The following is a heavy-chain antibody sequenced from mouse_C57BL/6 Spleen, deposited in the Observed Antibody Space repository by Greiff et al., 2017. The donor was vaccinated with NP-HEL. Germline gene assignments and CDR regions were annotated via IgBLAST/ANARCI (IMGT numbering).Heavy chain of an antibody. J-gene: IGHJ2*01. CDR2: LNPGSGGT. Sequence: QVQLQQSGAELVRPGTSVTVSCKASGYAFTNYLIEWVKQRPGQGLEWIGVLNPGSGGTNYNEKFKGKATLTEDKSSSTAYMQLSSLTSEDSAVYFCARSSPTTVDYWGQGTTLTVSS. D-gene: IGHD1-1*01. V-gene: IGHV1-54*01. CDR1: GYAFTNYL. CDR3: ARSSPTTVDY.